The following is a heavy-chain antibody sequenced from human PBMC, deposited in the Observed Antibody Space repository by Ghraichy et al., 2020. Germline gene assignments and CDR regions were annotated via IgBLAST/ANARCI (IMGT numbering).Heavy chain of an antibody. CDR3: AGVSSYSGSYYFDY. Sequence: SETLSLICTVSGGSISSYYWSWIRQPPGKGLEWIGYIYYSGSTNYNPSLKSRVTISVDTSKNQFSLKLSSVTAADTAVYYCAGVSSYSGSYYFDYWGQGTLVTVSS. D-gene: IGHD1-26*01. CDR2: IYYSGST. J-gene: IGHJ4*02. CDR1: GGSISSYY. V-gene: IGHV4-59*01.